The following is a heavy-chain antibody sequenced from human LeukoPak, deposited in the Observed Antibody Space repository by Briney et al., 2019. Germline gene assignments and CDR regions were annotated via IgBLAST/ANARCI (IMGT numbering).Heavy chain of an antibody. J-gene: IGHJ4*02. CDR1: GFTFSSYA. Sequence: GGSLRLSCAASGFTFSSYAMSWVRQAPGKGLEWVSAISGSGGSTYYADSVKGRFTTSRDNSKNTLCLQMNSLRAEDTAVYYCAKDKWLRSSAGEFDYWGQGTLVTVSS. V-gene: IGHV3-23*01. CDR2: ISGSGGST. CDR3: AKDKWLRSSAGEFDY. D-gene: IGHD5-12*01.